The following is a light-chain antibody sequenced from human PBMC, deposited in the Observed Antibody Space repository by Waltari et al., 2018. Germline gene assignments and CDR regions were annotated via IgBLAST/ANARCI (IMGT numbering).Light chain of an antibody. J-gene: IGKJ2*01. V-gene: IGKV1-NL1*01. CDR3: EQYISTPPYT. Sequence: DIQMTQSPSSLSASVGDRVTITCRASQGISNSLAWYQQKPGKAPKLLLDASSTLENGVPSMFSGSGSGTDYTLTISSLQPEDFATYYCEQYISTPPYTFSQGTKLEI. CDR2: ASS. CDR1: QGISNS.